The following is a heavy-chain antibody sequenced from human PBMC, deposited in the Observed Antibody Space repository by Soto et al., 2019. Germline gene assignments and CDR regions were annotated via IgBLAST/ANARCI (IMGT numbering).Heavy chain of an antibody. CDR2: ISYDGSNK. CDR3: ARDPAGEVVTPSQGWFDP. Sequence: GGSLRLSCAASGFTFSDYAVTWVRQAPGKGLEWVAVISYDGSNKYYADSVKGRFTISRDNSKNTLYLQMNSLRAEDTAVYYCARDPAGEVVTPSQGWFDPWGQGTLVTVS. J-gene: IGHJ5*02. CDR1: GFTFSDYA. D-gene: IGHD3-22*01. V-gene: IGHV3-30-3*01.